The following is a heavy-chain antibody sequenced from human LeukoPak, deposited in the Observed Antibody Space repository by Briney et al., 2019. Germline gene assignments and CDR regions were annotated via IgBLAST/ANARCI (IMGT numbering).Heavy chain of an antibody. CDR1: GFTFSDYY. CDR2: ISSSGSTI. Sequence: GGSLRLSCAASGFTFSDYYMSWIRQAPGKGLEWVSYISSSGSTIYYADSVKGRFTISRDNAKNSLYLQMNSLRAEDTAVYYCARVVVVVAATLPYYYYMDVWGKGTTVTVSS. V-gene: IGHV3-11*04. CDR3: ARVVVVVAATLPYYYYMDV. D-gene: IGHD2-15*01. J-gene: IGHJ6*03.